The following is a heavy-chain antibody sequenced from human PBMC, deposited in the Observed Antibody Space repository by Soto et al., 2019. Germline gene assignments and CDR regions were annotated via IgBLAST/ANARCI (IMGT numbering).Heavy chain of an antibody. V-gene: IGHV4-39*01. CDR2: IYYSGST. J-gene: IGHJ4*02. CDR3: ARQTLVGALDC. D-gene: IGHD1-26*01. Sequence: PSETLSLTCTVSGGSISSSSYYWGWIRQPPGKGLEWIGSIYYSGSTYYNPSLKSRVTISVDTSKNQFSLKLSSVTAADTAVYYCARQTLVGALDCWGQGALVTVSS. CDR1: GGSISSSSYY.